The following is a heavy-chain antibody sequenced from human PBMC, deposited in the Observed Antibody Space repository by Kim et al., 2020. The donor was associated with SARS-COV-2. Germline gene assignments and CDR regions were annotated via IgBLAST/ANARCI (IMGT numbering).Heavy chain of an antibody. D-gene: IGHD3-9*01. CDR1: GFTFSSYG. Sequence: GGSLRLSCAASGFTFSSYGMHWVRQAPGKGLEWVAVIWYDGSNKYYADSVKGRFTISRDNSKNTLYLQMNSLRAEDTAVYYCARAHRHLLRYFDWTRAPADSWGQGTLVTVSS. J-gene: IGHJ4*02. CDR2: IWYDGSNK. V-gene: IGHV3-33*08. CDR3: ARAHRHLLRYFDWTRAPADS.